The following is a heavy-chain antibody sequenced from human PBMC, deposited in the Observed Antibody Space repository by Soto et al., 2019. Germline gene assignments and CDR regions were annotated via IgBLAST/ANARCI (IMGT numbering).Heavy chain of an antibody. V-gene: IGHV1-69*06. CDR2: IIPIFGTA. CDR1: GGTFSSYA. Sequence: SVKVSCKASGGTFSSYAISWVRQAPGQGLEWMGGIIPIFGTANYAQKFQGRVTITADKSTSTAYMELGSLRSEDTAVYYCASPRRGFWSGYYSKYYFDYWGQGTLVTVSS. J-gene: IGHJ4*02. CDR3: ASPRRGFWSGYYSKYYFDY. D-gene: IGHD3-3*01.